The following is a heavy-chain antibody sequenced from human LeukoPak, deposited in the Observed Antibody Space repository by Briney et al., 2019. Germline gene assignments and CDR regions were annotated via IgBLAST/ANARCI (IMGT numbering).Heavy chain of an antibody. Sequence: QPGGSLRLSCAASGFTFSSYAMSWVRQAPGKGLEWVSAISGSGGSTYYADSVKGRFTISRDNSKNTLYLQMNSLRAEDTAVYYCARGFRGSGQAAAAHWGQGTLVTVSS. CDR1: GFTFSSYA. V-gene: IGHV3-23*01. J-gene: IGHJ4*02. CDR2: ISGSGGST. CDR3: ARGFRGSGQAAAAH. D-gene: IGHD6-13*01.